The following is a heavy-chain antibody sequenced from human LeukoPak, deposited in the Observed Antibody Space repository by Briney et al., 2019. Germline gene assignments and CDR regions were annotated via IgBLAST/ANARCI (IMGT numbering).Heavy chain of an antibody. CDR1: GFTFSSYA. V-gene: IGHV3-66*01. CDR3: AGASSNGVVIDATSFDL. Sequence: GGSLRLSCAASGFTFSSYAMSWVRQAPGKGLEWVSVIYRGGATYYADSVKGRFIISRDSSKNTWHLQLNNLRGEDTAMYYCAGASSNGVVIDATSFDLWGQGTLVIVSS. J-gene: IGHJ4*02. CDR2: IYRGGAT. D-gene: IGHD2-15*01.